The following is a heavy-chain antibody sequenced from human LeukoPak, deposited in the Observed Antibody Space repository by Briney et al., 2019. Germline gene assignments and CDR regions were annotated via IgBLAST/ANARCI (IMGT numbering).Heavy chain of an antibody. V-gene: IGHV5-51*01. Sequence: SGKGAGSSFTGYWTGCWVRMPAKALQWWGIINPGDSDTRYSPSFQGQVTISADKSISTAYLQWSSLKASDTAMYYCARHLGYYGSGDNDWFDPWGQGTLVTVSS. D-gene: IGHD3-10*01. CDR2: INPGDSDT. J-gene: IGHJ5*02. CDR3: ARHLGYYGSGDNDWFDP. CDR1: GSSFTGYW.